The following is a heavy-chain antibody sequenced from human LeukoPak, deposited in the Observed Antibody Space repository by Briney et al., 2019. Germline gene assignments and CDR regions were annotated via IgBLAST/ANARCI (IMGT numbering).Heavy chain of an antibody. CDR2: ISYDGSNK. D-gene: IGHD5-24*01. CDR3: AREEMATIDY. J-gene: IGHJ4*02. CDR1: GFTFSSYA. V-gene: IGHV3-30*04. Sequence: GGSLRLSCAASGFTFSSYAIHWVRQAPGKGLEWVAVISYDGSNKYYEDSVKGRFTISRDNAKNSLYLQMNSLRAEDTAVYYCAREEMATIDYWGQGTLVTVSS.